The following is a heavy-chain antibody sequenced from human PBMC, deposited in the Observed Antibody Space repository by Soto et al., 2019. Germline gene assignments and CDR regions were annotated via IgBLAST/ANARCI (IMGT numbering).Heavy chain of an antibody. CDR3: ARDSRPFVRGAPFDY. Sequence: GGSLRLSCAASGFTFSSYSMNWVRQAPGKGLEWVSSISSSSSYIYYADSVKGRFTISRDNAKNSLYLQMNSLRAEDTAVYYCARDSRPFVRGAPFDYWGQGTLVTVSS. D-gene: IGHD3-10*01. J-gene: IGHJ4*02. V-gene: IGHV3-21*01. CDR2: ISSSSSYI. CDR1: GFTFSSYS.